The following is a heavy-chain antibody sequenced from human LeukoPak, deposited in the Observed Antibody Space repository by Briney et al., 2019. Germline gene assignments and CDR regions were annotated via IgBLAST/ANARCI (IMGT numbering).Heavy chain of an antibody. V-gene: IGHV3-23*01. CDR3: AKGHYDSSGYYRYYFDY. D-gene: IGHD3-22*01. J-gene: IGHJ4*02. Sequence: GGSLRLSCAPCVFTFSSYAMSCVRQAPGKGLEWVSAISGSGGSTYYADSVKGRFTITRDNSKNTLYLQMNSLRAEDTAVYYCAKGHYDSSGYYRYYFDYWGQGTLVTVSS. CDR2: ISGSGGST. CDR1: VFTFSSYA.